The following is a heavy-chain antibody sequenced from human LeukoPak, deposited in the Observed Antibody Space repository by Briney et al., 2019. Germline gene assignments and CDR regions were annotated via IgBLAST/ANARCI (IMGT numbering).Heavy chain of an antibody. J-gene: IGHJ3*02. CDR3: ARGDTVRDPFDI. CDR2: INTSGNS. CDR1: GGPISSGSYY. Sequence: PSETLSLTCTVSGGPISSGSYYWSWIRQPAGKGLEWIGRINTSGNSHYNPSLNSRVTMSVDTSTNHFSLSLSSVTAADTAVYYCARGDTVRDPFDIWGQGTMVTVSS. V-gene: IGHV4-61*02. D-gene: IGHD4-17*01.